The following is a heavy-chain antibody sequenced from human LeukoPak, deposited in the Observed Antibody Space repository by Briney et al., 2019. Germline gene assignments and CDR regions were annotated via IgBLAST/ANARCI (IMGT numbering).Heavy chain of an antibody. V-gene: IGHV3-23*01. Sequence: GGSLRLSCAASGFTFSTYAMTWVRQAPGKGLEWVSGISTSGDRTYYADSVKGRFTISRDNSKNTLYMQMNSLRAEDTAEYYCARSAVGTSCCTAVDYWGQGTLVTVSS. J-gene: IGHJ4*02. D-gene: IGHD1-26*01. CDR3: ARSAVGTSCCTAVDY. CDR1: GFTFSTYA. CDR2: ISTSGDRT.